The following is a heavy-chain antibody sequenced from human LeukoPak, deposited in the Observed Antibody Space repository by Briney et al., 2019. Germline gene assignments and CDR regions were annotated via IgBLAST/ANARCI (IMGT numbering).Heavy chain of an antibody. CDR1: GYTFTGYY. CDR2: INPNSGGT. D-gene: IGHD3-9*01. Sequence: ASVKVSCKASGYTFTGYYMHWVRQAPGQGLEWMGWINPNSGGTNYAQKFQGWVTMTRDTSISTAYMELSSLRSEDTAVYYCAGRKGYDILTGYSLDYWGQGTLVTVSS. J-gene: IGHJ4*02. CDR3: AGRKGYDILTGYSLDY. V-gene: IGHV1-2*04.